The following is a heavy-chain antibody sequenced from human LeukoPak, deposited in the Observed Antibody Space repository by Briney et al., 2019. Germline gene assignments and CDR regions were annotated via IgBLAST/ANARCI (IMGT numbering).Heavy chain of an antibody. D-gene: IGHD3-10*01. CDR2: ISWNSGSI. CDR1: GFTFDDYA. Sequence: GGSLRLSCAASGFTFDDYAMHWVRQAPGKGLEWVSGISWNSGSIAYADSVKGRFTISRDNAKNSLYLQMNSLRAEDTALYYCAKDSTYGSGSYDYWGQGTLVTVSS. V-gene: IGHV3-9*01. CDR3: AKDSTYGSGSYDY. J-gene: IGHJ4*02.